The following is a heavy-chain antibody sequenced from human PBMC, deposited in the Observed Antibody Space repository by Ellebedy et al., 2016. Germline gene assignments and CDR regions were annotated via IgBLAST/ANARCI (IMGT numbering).Heavy chain of an antibody. CDR2: ISGSGGST. CDR3: AKANGDYRNWFDP. J-gene: IGHJ5*02. V-gene: IGHV3-23*01. D-gene: IGHD4-17*01. CDR1: GFTFSSYA. Sequence: GESLKISXAASGFTFSSYALSWVRQAPGKGLEWVSAISGSGGSTYYADSVKGRFTISRDNSKNTLYLQMNSLRAEDTAVYYCAKANGDYRNWFDPWGQGTRVTVSS.